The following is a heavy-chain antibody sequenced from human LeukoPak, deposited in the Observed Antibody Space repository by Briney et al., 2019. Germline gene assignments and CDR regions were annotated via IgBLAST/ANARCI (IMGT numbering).Heavy chain of an antibody. CDR2: INPNSGGT. J-gene: IGHJ4*02. Sequence: ASVKVSCKASGYTFTGYYMHWVRQAPGQGLEWMGWINPNSGGTNYAQKFQGRVAMTRDTSIRTAYMELSRLRSDDTAVYYCARFYNFYGDYYFDYWGQGILVTVSS. CDR1: GYTFTGYY. D-gene: IGHD4-17*01. V-gene: IGHV1-2*02. CDR3: ARFYNFYGDYYFDY.